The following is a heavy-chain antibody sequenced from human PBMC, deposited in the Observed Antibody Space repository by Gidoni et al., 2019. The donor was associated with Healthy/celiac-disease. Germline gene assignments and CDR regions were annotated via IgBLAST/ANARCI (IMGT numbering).Heavy chain of an antibody. V-gene: IGHV1-18*01. CDR2: ISAYNGNT. Sequence: QVQLVQSGAEVKKPGASVKVSCKASGYTFTSYGISWVRPAPGQGLEWMGWISAYNGNTNYAQKLQGRVTMTTDTSTSTAYMELRSLRSDDTAVYYCARDRIAAAGTGGYFARYYYYGMDVWGQGTTVTVSS. CDR3: ARDRIAAAGTGGYFARYYYYGMDV. CDR1: GYTFTSYG. J-gene: IGHJ6*02. D-gene: IGHD6-13*01.